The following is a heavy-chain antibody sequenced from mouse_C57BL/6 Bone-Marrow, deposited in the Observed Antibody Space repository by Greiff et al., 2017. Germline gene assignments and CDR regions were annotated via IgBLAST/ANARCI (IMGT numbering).Heavy chain of an antibody. CDR2: IYPGSGNT. Sequence: VHLVESGAELVRPGASVKLSCKASGYTFTDYYINWVKQRPGQGLEWIARIYPGSGNTYYNEKFKGKATLTAEKSSSTAYMQLSSLTSEDSAVYFCARPGDYDDGGFDYWGQGTTLTVSS. CDR3: ARPGDYDDGGFDY. J-gene: IGHJ2*01. V-gene: IGHV1-76*01. D-gene: IGHD2-4*01. CDR1: GYTFTDYY.